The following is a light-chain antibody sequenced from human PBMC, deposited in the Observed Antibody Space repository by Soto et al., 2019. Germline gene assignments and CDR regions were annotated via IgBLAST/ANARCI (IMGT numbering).Light chain of an antibody. CDR3: GTWDSSLSASYV. CDR1: SSNIGNNY. J-gene: IGLJ1*01. Sequence: QSVLTQPPSVSAAPGQKVTISCSESSSNIGNNYVSWYQQLPGTAPKLLIYDNNKRPSGIPDRFSGSKSGTSATLGITGLQTGDEADYYCGTWDSSLSASYVFGTGTKLTVL. V-gene: IGLV1-51*01. CDR2: DNN.